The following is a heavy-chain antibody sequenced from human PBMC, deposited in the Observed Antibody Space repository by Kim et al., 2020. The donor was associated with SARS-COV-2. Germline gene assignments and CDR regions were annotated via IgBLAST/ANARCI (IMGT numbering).Heavy chain of an antibody. CDR3: ARDLRGYCDY. J-gene: IGHJ4*02. CDR2: NK. V-gene: IGHV3-33*01. D-gene: IGHD2-15*01. Sequence: NKYYAASVRGRLTISRDNSKNTLYLQMNSLRAEDTAVYYCARDLRGYCDYWGQGTLVTVSS.